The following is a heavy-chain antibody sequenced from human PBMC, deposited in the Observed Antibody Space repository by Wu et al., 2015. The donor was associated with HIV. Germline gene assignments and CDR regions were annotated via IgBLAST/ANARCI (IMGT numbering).Heavy chain of an antibody. D-gene: IGHD3-22*01. Sequence: QVQLMQSGAEVKKPGSSVKVSCKASGATFISYTITWVRQAPGQGLEWMGGFIPMFGTANYAQKFQGRLTITTDESTATGYMELSSLRSEDTAAYFCARDLARETMTRDRPRYGLDVWGQGTTVTVSS. V-gene: IGHV1-69*05. CDR2: FIPMFGTA. CDR1: GATFISYT. CDR3: ARDLARETMTRDRPRYGLDV. J-gene: IGHJ6*02.